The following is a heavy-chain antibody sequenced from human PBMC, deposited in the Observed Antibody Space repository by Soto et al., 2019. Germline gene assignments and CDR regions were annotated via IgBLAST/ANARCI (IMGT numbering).Heavy chain of an antibody. J-gene: IGHJ6*02. CDR1: GGSISSSSYY. CDR2: IYYSGST. Sequence: QLQLQESGPGLVKPSETLSLTCTVSGGSISSSSYYWGWIRQPPGKGLEWIGSIYYSGSTYYNPSIKSRVTISVDTSKNQFSLKLSSVTAADTDVYYCARAYSSRFGYYGMDVWGQGTTVTVSS. CDR3: ARAYSSRFGYYGMDV. V-gene: IGHV4-39*01. D-gene: IGHD6-13*01.